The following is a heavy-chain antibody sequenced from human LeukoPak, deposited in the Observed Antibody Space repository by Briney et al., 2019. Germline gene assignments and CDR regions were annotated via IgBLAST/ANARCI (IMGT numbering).Heavy chain of an antibody. D-gene: IGHD1-26*01. Sequence: PSETLSLTCTVSGGSISSYYWSWIRQPPGKGLEWIGYIYYSGSTNYNPSLKSRVTISVDTSKNQFSLKLSSVTAADTAVYYCARGIGGSYLVDYWGQGTLVTVSS. J-gene: IGHJ4*02. CDR1: GGSISSYY. V-gene: IGHV4-59*01. CDR2: IYYSGST. CDR3: ARGIGGSYLVDY.